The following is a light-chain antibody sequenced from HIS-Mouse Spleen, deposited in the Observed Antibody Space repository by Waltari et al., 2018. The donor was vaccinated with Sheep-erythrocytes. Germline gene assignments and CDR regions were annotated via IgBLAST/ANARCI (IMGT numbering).Light chain of an antibody. CDR1: KSGAKY. J-gene: IGLJ2*01. V-gene: IGLV3-1*01. CDR3: QAWDSSTAV. Sequence: SYELTQPPSVSVSPGQTASTTCPGDKSGAKYAYWYQQKPGQSPVLVIYQDSKRPSGIPERFSGSNSGNTATLTISGTQAMDEADYYCQAWDSSTAVFGGGTKLTVL. CDR2: QDS.